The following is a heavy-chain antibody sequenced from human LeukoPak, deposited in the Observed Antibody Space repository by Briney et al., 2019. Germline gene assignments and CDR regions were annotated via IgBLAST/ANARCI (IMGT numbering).Heavy chain of an antibody. V-gene: IGHV4-59*01. CDR1: GVSISSYY. Sequence: SETLSLTCTVSGVSISSYYWSWIRQPPGKGLEWIGYIYYSGSTNYNPSLKSRVTISVDTSKNQFSLKPSSVTAADTAVYYCARFGYCSSTSCRPFDPWGQGTLVTVSS. CDR2: IYYSGST. J-gene: IGHJ5*02. CDR3: ARFGYCSSTSCRPFDP. D-gene: IGHD2-2*01.